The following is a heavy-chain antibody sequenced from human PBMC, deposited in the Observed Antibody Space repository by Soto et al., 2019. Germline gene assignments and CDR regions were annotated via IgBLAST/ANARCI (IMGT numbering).Heavy chain of an antibody. J-gene: IGHJ4*02. CDR3: AGRRSYDSSGHLGTFDY. CDR1: GCSVRSGSFY. V-gene: IGHV4-61*01. Sequence: PSGTLSPTRTVSGCSVRSGSFYWSWIPQPPGKGLEWIGYIYYSGSTNYNPSLKSRVTISVDTSKNQFSLKLSSVTAADTAVYYCAGRRSYDSSGHLGTFDYWGQGTLVTVSS. CDR2: IYYSGST. D-gene: IGHD3-22*01.